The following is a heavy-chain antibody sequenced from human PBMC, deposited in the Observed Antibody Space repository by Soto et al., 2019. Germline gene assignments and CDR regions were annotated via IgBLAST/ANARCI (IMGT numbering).Heavy chain of an antibody. Sequence: LRLSCAASGFTFSSYAMSWVRQAPGKGLEWVSAISGSGGSTYYADSVKGRFTISRDNSKNTLYLQMNSLRAEDTAVYYCAKEIEYYDFWSGWLPDGMDVWGQGTTVTVSS. D-gene: IGHD3-3*01. CDR2: ISGSGGST. V-gene: IGHV3-23*01. CDR1: GFTFSSYA. J-gene: IGHJ6*02. CDR3: AKEIEYYDFWSGWLPDGMDV.